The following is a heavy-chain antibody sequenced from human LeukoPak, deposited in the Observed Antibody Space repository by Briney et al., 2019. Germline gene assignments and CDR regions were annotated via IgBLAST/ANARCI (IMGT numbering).Heavy chain of an antibody. Sequence: GAAVKVSCKASGYTFTSYAIHWVRQAPGQRLEWMGWISAGNGNTKYSQKFQGRVTITRDTSASTAYMELSSLRSEDTAVYYCARFLGGSYGMDVWGQGTTVTVSS. CDR3: ARFLGGSYGMDV. CDR1: GYTFTSYA. J-gene: IGHJ6*02. D-gene: IGHD1-26*01. V-gene: IGHV1-3*01. CDR2: ISAGNGNT.